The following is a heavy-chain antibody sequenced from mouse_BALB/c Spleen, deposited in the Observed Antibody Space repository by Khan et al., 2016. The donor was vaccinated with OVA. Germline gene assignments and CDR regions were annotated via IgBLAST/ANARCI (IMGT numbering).Heavy chain of an antibody. Sequence: VQLQQSGPARSTPASSVKMSRKPSGYPFTNYWILWLKQRPGTCLEVIGYINPSIGSPHYNSHFKDKATLTADKSSSTAYMQLSRLTSEDFCCFYCARGGTHPPPPPWGQGTTLTVSS. V-gene: IGHV1-4*01. CDR2: INPSIGSP. J-gene: IGHJ2*01. D-gene: IGHD2-14*01. CDR3: ARGGTHPPPPP. CDR1: GYPFTNYW.